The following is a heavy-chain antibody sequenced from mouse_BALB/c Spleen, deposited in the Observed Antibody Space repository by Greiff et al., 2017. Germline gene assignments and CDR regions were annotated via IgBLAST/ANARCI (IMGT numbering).Heavy chain of an antibody. J-gene: IGHJ4*01. CDR2: ISYDGSN. CDR3: ARGVDGYDGFYAMDY. CDR1: GYSITSGYY. V-gene: IGHV3-6*02. Sequence: EVKLVESGPGLVKPSQSLSLTCSVTGYSITSGYYWNWIRQFPGNKLEWMGYISYDGSNNYNPSLKNRISITRDTSKNQFFLKLNSVTTEDTATYYCARGVDGYDGFYAMDYWGQGTSVTVSS. D-gene: IGHD2-2*01.